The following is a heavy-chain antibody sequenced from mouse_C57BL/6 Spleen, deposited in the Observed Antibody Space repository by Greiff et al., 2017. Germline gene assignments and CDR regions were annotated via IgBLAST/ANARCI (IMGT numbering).Heavy chain of an antibody. CDR1: GYTFTSYT. Sequence: LQESGAELARPGASVKMSCKASGYTFTSYTMHWVKQRPGQGLEWIGYINPSSGYTKYNQKFKDKATLTADKSSSTAYMQLSSLTSEDSAVYYCARFPGSLYYFDYWGQGTTLTVSS. J-gene: IGHJ2*01. D-gene: IGHD1-1*01. V-gene: IGHV1-4*01. CDR2: INPSSGYT. CDR3: ARFPGSLYYFDY.